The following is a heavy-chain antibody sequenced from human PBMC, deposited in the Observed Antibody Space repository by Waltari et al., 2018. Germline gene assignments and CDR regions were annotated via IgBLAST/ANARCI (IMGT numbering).Heavy chain of an antibody. CDR1: GPNFGRIG. J-gene: IGHJ5*02. Sequence: EVQLVESGGGLAKPGGSLPPSGVVWGPNFGRIGMSWGRQAPGKRLEWVANIKRDGSEIYYVDSVKDRFTIFRDNAKNSLYLEMNSLRVEDTAVYYCATEAGTTSVNWFDPWGQGTLVTVSS. CDR3: ATEAGTTSVNWFDP. D-gene: IGHD6-19*01. V-gene: IGHV3-7*01. CDR2: IKRDGSEI.